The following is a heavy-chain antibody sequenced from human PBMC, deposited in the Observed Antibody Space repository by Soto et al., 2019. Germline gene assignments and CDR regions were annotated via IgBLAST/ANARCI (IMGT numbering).Heavy chain of an antibody. V-gene: IGHV3-7*05. CDR2: INQDGRET. J-gene: IGHJ4*01. CDR3: AKDIEPPGLFFDY. Sequence: PGGSLRLSCVMSGLTFSSIWVGWVRLTPGKGLEWVANINQDGRETAYADSVKGRFTISRDDAKNSLYLQMNSLRAEDTAVYYCAKDIEPPGLFFDYWGQGTLVTVSS. D-gene: IGHD6-13*01. CDR1: GLTFSSIW.